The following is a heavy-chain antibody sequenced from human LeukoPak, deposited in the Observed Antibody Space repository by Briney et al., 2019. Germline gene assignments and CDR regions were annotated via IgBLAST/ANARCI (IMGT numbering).Heavy chain of an antibody. CDR2: INPSGGST. V-gene: IGHV1-46*01. D-gene: IGHD5-24*01. J-gene: IGHJ4*02. Sequence: ASVKVSCKASGYTFTSYYMHWVRQAPGQGLEWMGIINPSGGSTSYAQKFQGRVTMTRDMSTSTVYMELSSLRSEDTAVYYCARGRGERWLQLLGPFYFDYWGQGTLVTVSS. CDR3: ARGRGERWLQLLGPFYFDY. CDR1: GYTFTSYY.